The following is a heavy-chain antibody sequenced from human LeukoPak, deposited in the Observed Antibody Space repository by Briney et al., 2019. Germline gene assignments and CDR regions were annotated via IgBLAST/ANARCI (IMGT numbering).Heavy chain of an antibody. CDR1: GYTFTSYG. Sequence: GASVKASCKASGYTFTSYGISWVRQAPGQGLEWMGWISAYNGNTNYAQKLQGRVTMTTDTSTSTAYMELRSLRSDDTAVYYCARDRMYYYDSSGLSFDYWGQGTLVTVSS. CDR2: ISAYNGNT. D-gene: IGHD3-22*01. J-gene: IGHJ4*02. V-gene: IGHV1-18*01. CDR3: ARDRMYYYDSSGLSFDY.